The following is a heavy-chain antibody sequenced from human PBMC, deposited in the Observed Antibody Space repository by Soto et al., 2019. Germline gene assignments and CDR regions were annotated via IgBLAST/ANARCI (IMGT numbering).Heavy chain of an antibody. D-gene: IGHD3-22*01. CDR3: ARKDKSGYFNWFDP. J-gene: IGHJ5*02. Sequence: GESLKISCRTSGYRFTSYWIAWVRQMPGKGLEWMGIIFPSDSDTRYSPSFQGQVTISADRSASTVFLQWASLKASDTAVYFCARKDKSGYFNWFDPWGQGTLVTVSS. V-gene: IGHV5-51*01. CDR1: GYRFTSYW. CDR2: IFPSDSDT.